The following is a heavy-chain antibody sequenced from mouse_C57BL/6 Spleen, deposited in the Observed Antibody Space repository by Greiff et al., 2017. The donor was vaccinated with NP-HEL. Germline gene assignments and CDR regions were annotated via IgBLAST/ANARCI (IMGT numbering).Heavy chain of an antibody. CDR1: GYAFSSSW. CDR2: IYPGDGDT. Sequence: QVQLKESGPELVKPGASVKISCKASGYAFSSSWMNWVKQRPGKGLEWIGRIYPGDGDTNYNGKFKGKATLTADKSSSTAYMQLSSLTSEDSAVYFCAREGTPLSYAMDYWGQGTSVTVSS. V-gene: IGHV1-82*01. D-gene: IGHD2-14*01. J-gene: IGHJ4*01. CDR3: AREGTPLSYAMDY.